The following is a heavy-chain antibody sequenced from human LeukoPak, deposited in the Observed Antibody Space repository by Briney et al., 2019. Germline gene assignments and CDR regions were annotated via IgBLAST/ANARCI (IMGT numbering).Heavy chain of an antibody. V-gene: IGHV4-59*01. CDR2: IYYSGST. CDR1: GGSISSYS. CDR3: ARALYGSGSYSLDY. Sequence: SETLSLTCTVSGGSISSYSWSWVRQPPGKGLEWIGYIYYSGSTNYNPSLKSRVTISVDTSKNQFSLKLSSVTAADTAVYYCARALYGSGSYSLDYWGQGTLVTVSS. J-gene: IGHJ4*02. D-gene: IGHD3-10*01.